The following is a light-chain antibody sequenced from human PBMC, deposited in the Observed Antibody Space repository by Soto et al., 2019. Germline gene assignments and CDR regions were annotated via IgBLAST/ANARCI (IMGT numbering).Light chain of an antibody. CDR3: QQYNTWPRT. CDR2: GAS. CDR1: QNIKDY. V-gene: IGKV3-15*01. Sequence: EIVMTQSPATLSMSPGERATLSCRASQNIKDYLAWFQQKPCQAPRLLIYGASTRATAIPARFSGSGSGTEFTRSISSLQSADFAAYYCQQYNTWPRTFGQGTKVETK. J-gene: IGKJ1*01.